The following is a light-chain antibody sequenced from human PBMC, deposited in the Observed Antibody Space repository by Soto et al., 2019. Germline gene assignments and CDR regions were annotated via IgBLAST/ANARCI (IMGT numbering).Light chain of an antibody. J-gene: IGKJ1*01. CDR3: QHDYTYPYM. V-gene: IGKV1-5*01. Sequence: DIQMTQSPSTLSASVGDRVSITCRASQRIGSWLTWYQQKPGKVPKLLIYDASHLTSGVPSRFSGSGSGTEFTLSISSLQPDDFATYYCQHDYTYPYMFGQGTKVDIK. CDR1: QRIGSW. CDR2: DAS.